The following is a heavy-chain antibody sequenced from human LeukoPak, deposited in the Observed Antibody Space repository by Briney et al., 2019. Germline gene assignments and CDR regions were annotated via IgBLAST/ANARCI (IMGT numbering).Heavy chain of an antibody. CDR2: ISYDGSNK. CDR1: GFTFSSYV. J-gene: IGHJ4*02. Sequence: GRSLRLSCAASGFTFSSYVMHWVRQAPCKGLEWVAVISYDGSNKYHANPGKGRFTTARDNSKNTLYLKMNSLRAEETAVYYCEKVSSEDSSGSTRHFDYWGQGTMVTVSS. D-gene: IGHD3-22*01. CDR3: EKVSSEDSSGSTRHFDY. V-gene: IGHV3-30*18.